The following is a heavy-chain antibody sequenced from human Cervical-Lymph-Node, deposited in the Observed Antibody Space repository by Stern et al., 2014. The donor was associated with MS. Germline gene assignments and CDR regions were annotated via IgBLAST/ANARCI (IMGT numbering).Heavy chain of an antibody. D-gene: IGHD2-15*01. J-gene: IGHJ5*02. V-gene: IGHV1-18*01. CDR1: GYTFTSYG. Sequence: QVQLGESGAEVKKPGASVKVSCEASGYTFTSYGISWVRQAPGQGLEWMGWISAYNDNTKYTQKAQGRVTMTTDTSTSTAYTALRSLRSDETAAYYCARDSNAVPAKTGDPWGQGTLVTVSS. CDR2: ISAYNDNT. CDR3: ARDSNAVPAKTGDP.